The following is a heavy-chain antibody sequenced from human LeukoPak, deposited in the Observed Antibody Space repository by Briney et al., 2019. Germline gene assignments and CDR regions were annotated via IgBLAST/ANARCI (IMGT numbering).Heavy chain of an antibody. J-gene: IGHJ6*04. CDR1: GGTFSSYA. CDR3: ARRSAVPAAMRGIYYYGMDV. D-gene: IGHD2-2*01. V-gene: IGHV1-69*13. Sequence: GASVKVSCKASGGTFSSYAISWVRQAPGQGLEWMGGIIPIFGTANYAQKFQGRVTITADESTSTAYMELSSLRSEDKAVYYCARRSAVPAAMRGIYYYGMDVWGKGTTVTVSS. CDR2: IIPIFGTA.